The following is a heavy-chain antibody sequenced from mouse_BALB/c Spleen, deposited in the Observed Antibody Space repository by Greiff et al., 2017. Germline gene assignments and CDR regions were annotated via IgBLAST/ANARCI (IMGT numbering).Heavy chain of an antibody. Sequence: EVQLQQSGPELVKPGASVKIPCKASGYTFTDYNMDWVKQSHGKSLEWIGDINPNNGGTIYNQKFKGKATLTVDKSSSTAYMELRSLTSEDTAVYYCARHYDGSSYGFDYWGQGTTLTVSS. CDR3: ARHYDGSSYGFDY. J-gene: IGHJ2*01. CDR1: GYTFTDYN. CDR2: INPNNGGT. V-gene: IGHV1-18*01. D-gene: IGHD1-1*01.